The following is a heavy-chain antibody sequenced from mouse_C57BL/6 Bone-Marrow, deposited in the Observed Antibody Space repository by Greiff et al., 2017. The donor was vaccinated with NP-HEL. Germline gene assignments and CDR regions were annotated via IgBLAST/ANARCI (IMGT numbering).Heavy chain of an antibody. J-gene: IGHJ3*01. D-gene: IGHD1-1*01. CDR1: GFTFSSYG. Sequence: EVQLVESGGDLVKPGGSLKLSCAASGFTFSSYGMSWVRQTPDKRLEWVATISSGGSYTYYPDSVKGRFTISRDNAKNTLYLQRSSLKSEDTAMYYCARHGVLRSPGFAYWGQGTLVTVSA. CDR2: ISSGGSYT. V-gene: IGHV5-6*01. CDR3: ARHGVLRSPGFAY.